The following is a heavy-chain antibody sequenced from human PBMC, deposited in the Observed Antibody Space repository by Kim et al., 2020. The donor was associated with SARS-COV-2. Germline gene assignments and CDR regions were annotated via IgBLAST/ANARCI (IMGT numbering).Heavy chain of an antibody. CDR2: IIPIFGTA. D-gene: IGHD3-9*01. CDR3: ARADDILTGYPLNPYYYYGMDV. J-gene: IGHJ6*02. V-gene: IGHV1-69*13. Sequence: SVKVSCKASGGTFSSYAISWVRQAPGQGLEWMGGIIPIFGTANYAQKVQGRVTITADESTSTAYMELSSLRSEDTAVYYCARADDILTGYPLNPYYYYGMDVWGQGTTVTVSS. CDR1: GGTFSSYA.